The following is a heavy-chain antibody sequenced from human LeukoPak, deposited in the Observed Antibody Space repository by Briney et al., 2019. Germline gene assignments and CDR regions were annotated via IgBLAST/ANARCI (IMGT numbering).Heavy chain of an antibody. V-gene: IGHV1-46*01. CDR2: INPSGGST. CDR3: APLRGGNPPLDS. D-gene: IGHD1-1*01. CDR1: GYTFTSYY. J-gene: IGHJ5*02. Sequence: ASVKVPCKASGYTFTSYYMHWVRQAPGQGLEWMGIINPSGGSTSYAQKFQGRVTMTRDMSTSTVYMELSSLRSEDTAVYYCAPLRGGNPPLDSWGQGTLVTVSS.